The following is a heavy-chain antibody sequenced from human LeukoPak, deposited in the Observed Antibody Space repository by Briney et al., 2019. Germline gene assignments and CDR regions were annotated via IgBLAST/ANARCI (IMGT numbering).Heavy chain of an antibody. V-gene: IGHV1-69*01. D-gene: IGHD3-10*01. CDR2: IIPIFGTP. CDR1: GGTFSNYV. J-gene: IGHJ3*02. CDR3: ASPHPNYYGSGTYYRPAFDI. Sequence: SVKVSCKASGGTFSNYVISWVRQAPGQGLEWMGGIIPIFGTPNYAQRFQGRVTLTADESTRTAYMELSSLRSEDTAVYYCASPHPNYYGSGTYYRPAFDIWGQGTMVTVSS.